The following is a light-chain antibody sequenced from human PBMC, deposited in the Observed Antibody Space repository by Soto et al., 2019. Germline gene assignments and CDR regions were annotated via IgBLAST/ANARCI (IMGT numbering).Light chain of an antibody. CDR1: RADVGAFAY. J-gene: IGLJ2*01. CDR2: DVS. Sequence: QSALTQPASVSGSPGQSISISCSGTRADVGAFAYVSWYQHHPGKVPKLMIYDVSDRPSGVSTRFSGSKSANVASLTISGLQADDEADYYCAAYTTSSTLVFGGGTKLTVL. CDR3: AAYTTSSTLV. V-gene: IGLV2-14*03.